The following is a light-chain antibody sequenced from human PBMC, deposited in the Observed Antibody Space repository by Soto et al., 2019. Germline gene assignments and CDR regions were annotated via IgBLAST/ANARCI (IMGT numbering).Light chain of an antibody. CDR3: SSYTSSSTYV. Sequence: QSARTPLVSVYGVPGEALTISCNGISTDVDTYNYVSWYQLHPGEAPKVLIYDVNSRPSGVSNRFSGSKSGNTASLTISGLQAEDEADYYCSSYTSSSTYVFGTGTKVTVL. V-gene: IGLV2-14*03. CDR1: STDVDTYNY. CDR2: DVN. J-gene: IGLJ1*01.